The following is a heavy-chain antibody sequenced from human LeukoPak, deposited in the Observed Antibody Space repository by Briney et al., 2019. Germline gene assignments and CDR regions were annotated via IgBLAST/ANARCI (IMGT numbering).Heavy chain of an antibody. D-gene: IGHD4-23*01. CDR2: INPGNGNT. CDR3: ARDRGWELRHFDS. CDR1: GYTFTSFA. V-gene: IGHV1-3*01. Sequence: ASVKVSCKASGYTFTSFAMHWVRQAPGQRLEWMGWINPGNGNTKYSQKFQGRVTITRNTSASTAFMELSSLRSEDTAVYYCARDRGWELRHFDSWGQGTLVTVSS. J-gene: IGHJ4*02.